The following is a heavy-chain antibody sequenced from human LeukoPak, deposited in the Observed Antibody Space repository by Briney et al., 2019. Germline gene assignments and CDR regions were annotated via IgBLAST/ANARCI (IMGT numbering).Heavy chain of an antibody. CDR3: ARCPDRDYGDYGGNWFDP. Sequence: GASLQISGKGSGYSFTSYWIGWVRPMPGKGLEGMGIIYPGDSDTRYSPSFQGQVTISANKSISTAYLQWSSLKASDTAMYYCARCPDRDYGDYGGNWFDPWGQGTLVTVSS. CDR1: GYSFTSYW. CDR2: IYPGDSDT. J-gene: IGHJ5*02. V-gene: IGHV5-51*01. D-gene: IGHD4-17*01.